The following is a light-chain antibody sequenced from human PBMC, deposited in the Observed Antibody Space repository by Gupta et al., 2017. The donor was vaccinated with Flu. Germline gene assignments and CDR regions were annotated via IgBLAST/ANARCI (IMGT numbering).Light chain of an antibody. Sequence: DIQMTQSPSSLSASEGDRVIITCRASQSISSYLNWYQQMPGKAPKLLIYGAFNLQSGVPSRFSGSGSGTEFTLTISELQPEDFASYYCQQRDSAPHTFGQGTNMEIK. J-gene: IGKJ2*01. CDR1: QSISSY. V-gene: IGKV1-39*01. CDR3: QQRDSAPHT. CDR2: GAF.